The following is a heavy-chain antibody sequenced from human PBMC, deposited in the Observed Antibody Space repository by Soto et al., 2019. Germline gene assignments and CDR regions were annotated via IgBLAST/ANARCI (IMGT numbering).Heavy chain of an antibody. Sequence: GGSLRLSCAASGFTFTSYTMNWVRQAPEKGLEWVSSITTSSNYIHYADSVEGRFTISRDNANNSLYLQMNTLRAEDTAVYFCARGYFDYWGQGALVTVSS. CDR3: ARGYFDY. J-gene: IGHJ4*02. V-gene: IGHV3-21*01. D-gene: IGHD3-10*01. CDR1: GFTFTSYT. CDR2: ITTSSNYI.